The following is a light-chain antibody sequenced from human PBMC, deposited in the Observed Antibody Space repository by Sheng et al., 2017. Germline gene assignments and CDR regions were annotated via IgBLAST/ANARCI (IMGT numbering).Light chain of an antibody. Sequence: EIVLTQSPATLSLSPGERATFFCRASQSVATNLGWYQQRPGQAPRLLIYDAYKRATGIPARFSGSGSGTDFTLTISSLQPEDFATYYCQQYYTTPFFGGGTKVEIK. V-gene: IGKV3-11*01. CDR3: QQYYTTPF. CDR1: QSVATN. CDR2: DAY. J-gene: IGKJ4*01.